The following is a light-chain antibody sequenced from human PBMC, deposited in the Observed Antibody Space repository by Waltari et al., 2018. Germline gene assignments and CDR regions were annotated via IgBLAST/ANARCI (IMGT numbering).Light chain of an antibody. CDR2: GAS. CDR1: QSVYGDS. J-gene: IGKJ2*01. Sequence: EVVLTQSPGTLSLSPGDRATLSCRASQSVYGDSLSGYQQRPGQSPRFLMDGASSRATGIPDRFSGSGSGTHFTLTISRLECEDFAVYYCQQYGTSPPHTFGQGTKLAI. V-gene: IGKV3-20*01. CDR3: QQYGTSPPHT.